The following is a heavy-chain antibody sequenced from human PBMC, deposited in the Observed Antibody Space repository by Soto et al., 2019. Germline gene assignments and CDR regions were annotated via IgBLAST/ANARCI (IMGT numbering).Heavy chain of an antibody. J-gene: IGHJ6*02. CDR2: VSFDSKNK. Sequence: PGGSLRLSCGGSGFSFESYGMHWVRQAPGKGLEWVATVSFDSKNKYYIDSVEGRFTISRDNSKKMLSLQMTSLGHEDTAVYYCAKESVEATYSYYGMDVWGPGTTGTVS. D-gene: IGHD1-26*01. CDR1: GFSFESYG. V-gene: IGHV3-30*18. CDR3: AKESVEATYSYYGMDV.